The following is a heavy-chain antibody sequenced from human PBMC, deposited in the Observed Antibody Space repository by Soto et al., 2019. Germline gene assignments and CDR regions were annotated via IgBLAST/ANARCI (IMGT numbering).Heavy chain of an antibody. V-gene: IGHV4-4*02. J-gene: IGHJ6*03. CDR3: ARAWGLSGLPQRDYYMDV. Sequence: QVQLQESGPGLVKPSGTLSLTCAVSSGSISSSNWWSWVRQPPGKGLEWIGEIYHSGSTNYNPSRKSRVTISVDKSKNQFSLKLSSVTAADTAVYYCARAWGLSGLPQRDYYMDVWGKGTTVTVSS. CDR1: SGSISSSNW. CDR2: IYHSGST. D-gene: IGHD7-27*01.